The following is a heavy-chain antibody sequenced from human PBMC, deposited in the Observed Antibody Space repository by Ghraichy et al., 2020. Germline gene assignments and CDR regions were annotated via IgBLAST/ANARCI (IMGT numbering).Heavy chain of an antibody. CDR1: GFTFSSHS. D-gene: IGHD2-8*01. Sequence: GESLNISCAASGFTFSSHSMHWVRQAPGKGLEWVSSISKNSDYIYYEDSMRGRFTISRDKAENSVFLQMHSLRVEDTAVYYCARGDGYANGGYDYWGQGILVTVSS. CDR3: ARGDGYANGGYDY. CDR2: ISKNSDYI. V-gene: IGHV3-21*01. J-gene: IGHJ4*02.